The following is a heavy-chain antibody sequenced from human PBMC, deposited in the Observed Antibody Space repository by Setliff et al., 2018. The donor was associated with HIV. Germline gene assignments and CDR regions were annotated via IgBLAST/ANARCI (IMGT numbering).Heavy chain of an antibody. CDR3: ARDEGDSSGYYY. Sequence: GASVKVSCKASGYTFISYGISWVRQAPGQGLEWMGWISDFKGNTIYAQKLQGRVTMTTDTSTSTAYMELRSLRSDDTAVYYCARDEGDSSGYYYWGQGTLVTVSS. D-gene: IGHD3-22*01. CDR2: ISDFKGNT. J-gene: IGHJ4*02. CDR1: GYTFISYG. V-gene: IGHV1-18*01.